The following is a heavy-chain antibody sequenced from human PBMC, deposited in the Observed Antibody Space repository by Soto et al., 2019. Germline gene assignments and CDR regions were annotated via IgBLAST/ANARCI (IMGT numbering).Heavy chain of an antibody. CDR1: GGSISSGDYY. CDR3: AALGGYDRVNYFDY. V-gene: IGHV4-30-4*01. CDR2: IYYSGST. J-gene: IGHJ4*02. Sequence: SETLSLTCTVPGGSISSGDYYWSWIRQPPGKGLEWIGYIYYSGSTYYNPSLKSRVTISVDTSKNQFSLKLSSVTAADTAVYYCAALGGYDRVNYFDYWGQGALVTVSS. D-gene: IGHD5-12*01.